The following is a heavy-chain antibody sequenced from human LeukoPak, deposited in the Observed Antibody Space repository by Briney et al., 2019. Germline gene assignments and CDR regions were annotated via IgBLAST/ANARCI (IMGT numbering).Heavy chain of an antibody. CDR2: INPNSGGT. V-gene: IGHV1-2*02. CDR3: ARARYSFGAFDI. CDR1: GYTFTGYY. D-gene: IGHD6-13*01. J-gene: IGHJ3*02. Sequence: WASVKVSCKASGYTFTGYYMHWVRQAPGQGLAWMGWINPNSGGTNYAQKFQGRVTMTRDTSISTAYMELSRLRSDDTAVYYCARARYSFGAFDIWGQGTMVTVSS.